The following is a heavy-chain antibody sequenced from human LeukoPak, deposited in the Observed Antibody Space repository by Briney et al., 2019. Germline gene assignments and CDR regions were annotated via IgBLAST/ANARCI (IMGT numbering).Heavy chain of an antibody. Sequence: SETLSLACTVSGGSINSSNYSWGWIRQPPGKGLEWIGSIFYSGSTYYNPSLKSRVTISVDTSKNQFSLKLNSVAAADTAVYYCARPSRGYSYGLDYWGQGTLVTVSS. CDR2: IFYSGST. V-gene: IGHV4-39*01. CDR1: GGSINSSNYS. D-gene: IGHD5-18*01. CDR3: ARPSRGYSYGLDY. J-gene: IGHJ4*02.